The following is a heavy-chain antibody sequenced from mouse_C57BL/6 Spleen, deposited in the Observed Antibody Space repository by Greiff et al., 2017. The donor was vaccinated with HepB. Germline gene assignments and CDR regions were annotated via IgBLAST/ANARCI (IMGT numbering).Heavy chain of an antibody. D-gene: IGHD1-1*01. CDR3: VGSSYYFDY. V-gene: IGHV6-3*01. CDR2: IRLKSDNYAT. J-gene: IGHJ2*01. CDR1: GFTFSNYW. Sequence: EVKLMESGGGLVQPGGSMKLSCVASGFTFSNYWMNWVRQSPEKGLEWVAQIRLKSDNYATHYAESVKGRFTISRDDSKSSVYLQMNNLRAEDTGIYYCVGSSYYFDYWGQGTTLTVSS.